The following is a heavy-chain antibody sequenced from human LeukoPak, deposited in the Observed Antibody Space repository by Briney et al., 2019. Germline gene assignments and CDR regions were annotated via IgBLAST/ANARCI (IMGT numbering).Heavy chain of an antibody. CDR1: GGSISSYY. CDR2: IYHSGST. CDR3: ARGGNWALDY. J-gene: IGHJ4*02. Sequence: SETLSLTCTVSGGSISSYYWTWIRQPPGKGLEWIGYIYHSGSTYYNPSLKSRVTISVDRSKNQFSLKLSSATAADTAVYYCARGGNWALDYWGQGTLVTVSS. D-gene: IGHD7-27*01. V-gene: IGHV4-59*12.